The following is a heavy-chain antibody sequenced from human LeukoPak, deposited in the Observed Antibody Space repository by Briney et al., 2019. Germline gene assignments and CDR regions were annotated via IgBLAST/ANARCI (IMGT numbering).Heavy chain of an antibody. CDR2: ISSSSSTI. D-gene: IGHD1-26*01. CDR1: GFTVSSNY. CDR3: ARISGSHEGDY. J-gene: IGHJ4*02. Sequence: GGSLRLSCAASGFTVSSNYMSWVRQAPGKGLEWVSYISSSSSTIYYADSVKGRFTISRDNAKNSLYLQMNSLRAEDTAVYYCARISGSHEGDYWGQGTLVTVSS. V-gene: IGHV3-48*04.